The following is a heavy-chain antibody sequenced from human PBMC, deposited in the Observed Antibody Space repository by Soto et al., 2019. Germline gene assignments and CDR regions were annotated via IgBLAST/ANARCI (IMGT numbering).Heavy chain of an antibody. D-gene: IGHD3-22*01. CDR3: ASINDSGGFSET. V-gene: IGHV4-59*08. CDR1: GGSISSYY. Sequence: PSETLSLTCTVSGGSISSYYWSWIRQPPGKGLEWIGYIYYSGSTNYNPSLKSRVTISVDTSKNQFSLKLSSVTAADTAVYYCASINDSGGFSETWGRGTLVPV. CDR2: IYYSGST. J-gene: IGHJ5*02.